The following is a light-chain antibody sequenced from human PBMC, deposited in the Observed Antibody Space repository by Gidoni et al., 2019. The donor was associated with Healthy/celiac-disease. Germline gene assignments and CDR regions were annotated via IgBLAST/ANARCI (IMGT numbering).Light chain of an antibody. J-gene: IGKJ3*01. CDR3: QQRSNWPPRIT. V-gene: IGKV3-11*01. CDR1: QSVSSY. Sequence: EIVLTQSPATRSLSPGERATFSGRASQSVSSYLAWYQQKPGQVPRPLIYAASNRATGIPARFSGSGSGTDFTLTISSLEPEDFAVYYCQQRSNWPPRITFGPGTKVDIK. CDR2: AAS.